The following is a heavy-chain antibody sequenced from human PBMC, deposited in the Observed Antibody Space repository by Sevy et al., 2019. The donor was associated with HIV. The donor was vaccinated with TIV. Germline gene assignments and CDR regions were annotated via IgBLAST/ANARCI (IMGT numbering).Heavy chain of an antibody. CDR3: ARDGDSSALGWFDP. CDR2: INPNSGGT. V-gene: IGHV1-2*06. CDR1: GYTFTGYY. J-gene: IGHJ5*02. Sequence: ASVKVSCKASGYTFTGYYIHWVRQAPGQGLEWMGRINPNSGGTNYAQKFQGRVTMTRDTSISTAYMELSRLRSDGTAVYYCARDGDSSALGWFDPWGQGTLVTVSS. D-gene: IGHD3-22*01.